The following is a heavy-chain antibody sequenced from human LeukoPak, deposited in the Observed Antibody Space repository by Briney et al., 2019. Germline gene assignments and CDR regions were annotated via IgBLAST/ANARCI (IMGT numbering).Heavy chain of an antibody. D-gene: IGHD2-2*01. CDR1: GFTFTNYA. V-gene: IGHV3-23*01. CDR3: AKDRTYCSSTNCYGTYYFDY. J-gene: IGHJ4*02. Sequence: GGSLRLSCAASGFTFTNYAMTWVRRAPGKGLEWVSTISGSGGRTYYADSVKGRFTISRDNSKNTLNLQMNSLRAEDTAEYYCAKDRTYCSSTNCYGTYYFDYWGQGTLVTVSS. CDR2: ISGSGGRT.